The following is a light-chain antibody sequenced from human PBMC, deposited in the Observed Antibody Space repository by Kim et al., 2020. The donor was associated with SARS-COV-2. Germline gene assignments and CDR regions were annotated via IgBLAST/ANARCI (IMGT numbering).Light chain of an antibody. J-gene: IGKJ2*03. V-gene: IGKV4-1*01. CDR3: QQYYRTPPS. Sequence: SATLNCKSLQTVLYNSHHKIYLAWYQQKPGQAPKLLIYWASIRESAVSDRFSGSGSATDFTLTLSSLQAEDVAVYYCQQYYRTPPSFGQGTKLEI. CDR1: QTVLYNSHHKIY. CDR2: WAS.